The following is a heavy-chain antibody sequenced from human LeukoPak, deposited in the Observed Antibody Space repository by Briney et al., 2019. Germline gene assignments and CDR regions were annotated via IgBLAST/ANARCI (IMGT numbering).Heavy chain of an antibody. CDR1: GGSFSGYY. Sequence: PSETLSLTCAVYGGSFSGYYWSWIRQPPGKGLEWIGEINHSGSTNYNPSLKSRVTISVDTSKNQFSLKLSSVTAADTAVYYCARHGGYSYGYGSYYYYYMDVWGKGTTVTISS. V-gene: IGHV4-34*01. CDR2: INHSGST. D-gene: IGHD5-18*01. J-gene: IGHJ6*03. CDR3: ARHGGYSYGYGSYYYYYMDV.